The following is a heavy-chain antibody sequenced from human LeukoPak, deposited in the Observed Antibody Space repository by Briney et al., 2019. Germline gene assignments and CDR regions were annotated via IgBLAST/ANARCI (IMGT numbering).Heavy chain of an antibody. D-gene: IGHD1-20*01. CDR3: ARDNGYDSNHYYYYMDV. V-gene: IGHV3-7*01. Sequence: GGSLRLSCAASGFTFSSYWMSWVRQAPGKGLEWVANIKQDGSEKYYVDSVKGRFTISRDNAKNSLYLQMNSLRAEDTAVYYCARDNGYDSNHYYYYMDVWGKGTTVTVSS. J-gene: IGHJ6*03. CDR2: IKQDGSEK. CDR1: GFTFSSYW.